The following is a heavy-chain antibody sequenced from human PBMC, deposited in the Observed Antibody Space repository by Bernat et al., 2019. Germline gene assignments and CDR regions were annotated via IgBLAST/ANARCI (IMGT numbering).Heavy chain of an antibody. CDR3: AKAEYSSSSRHFDY. CDR2: VNGDGSST. V-gene: IGHV3-74*01. D-gene: IGHD6-6*01. J-gene: IGHJ4*02. CDR1: GLTFSSFW. Sequence: EVQLVESGGGLVQPGGSLRLSCAASGLTFSSFWMHWVRQAPGKGLVWGSRVNGDGSSTSYADAVKGRFTISRDNAKNTLYLQMNSLRAEDTAVYDCAKAEYSSSSRHFDYWGQGTLVTVSS.